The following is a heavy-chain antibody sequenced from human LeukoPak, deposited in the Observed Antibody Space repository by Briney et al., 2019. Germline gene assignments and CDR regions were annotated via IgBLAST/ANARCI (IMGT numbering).Heavy chain of an antibody. V-gene: IGHV3-11*01. CDR1: GFTFSNYY. D-gene: IGHD3-3*01. CDR2: ISSSGSAI. J-gene: IGHJ5*02. CDR3: SRLTPFGVAPHGWFDP. Sequence: GGSLRLSCAACGFTFSNYYMSWIRQAPGKGLEWVSYISSSGSAIYYADSVKGRFTIFRDNAKNTLYLQMNSLRAEDTAVYYCSRLTPFGVAPHGWFDPWDQGTLVTVSS.